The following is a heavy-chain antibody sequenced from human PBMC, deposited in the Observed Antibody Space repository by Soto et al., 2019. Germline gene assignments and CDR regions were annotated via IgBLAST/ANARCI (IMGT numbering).Heavy chain of an antibody. V-gene: IGHV4-39*01. CDR1: GGSISSGGHY. CDR2: IYHSGTT. J-gene: IGHJ4*02. CDR3: AGLPLVPGAPYFDS. Sequence: ASGTLSLTCGVSGGSISSGGHYWGWVRQPPGKGLEWIATIYHSGTTYYPPSLQSRLNVSVDAAKNRFSLRLNAVSAAASAVSHCAGLPLVPGAPYFDSWGTGTLVTVSS. D-gene: IGHD3-10*01.